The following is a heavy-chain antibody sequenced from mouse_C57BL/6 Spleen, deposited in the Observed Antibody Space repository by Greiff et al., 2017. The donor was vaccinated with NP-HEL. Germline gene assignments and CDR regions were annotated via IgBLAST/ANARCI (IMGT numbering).Heavy chain of an antibody. D-gene: IGHD1-1*01. V-gene: IGHV1-9*01. J-gene: IGHJ2*01. CDR2: ILPGSGST. CDR3: ARSGTTLSPYCSSFDY. CDR1: GYTFTGYW. Sequence: VQLQQSGAELMKPGASVKLSCKATGYTFTGYWIEWVKQRPGHGLEWIGEILPGSGSTNYNEKFKGKATFTADTSANTSYLPHSSLTTEDSAIYYCARSGTTLSPYCSSFDYWGQGTTLTVSS.